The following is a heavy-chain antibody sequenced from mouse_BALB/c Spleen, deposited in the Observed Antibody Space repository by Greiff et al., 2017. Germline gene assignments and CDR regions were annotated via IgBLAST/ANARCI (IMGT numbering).Heavy chain of an antibody. D-gene: IGHD2-1*01. V-gene: IGHV4-1*02. Sequence: EVKVIESGGGLVQPGGSLKLSCAASGFDFSRYWMSWVRQAPGKGLEWIGEINPDSSTINYTPSLKDKFIISRDNAKNTLYLQMSKVRSEDTALYYCAKIYYGNYEAMDYWGQGTSVTVSA. CDR2: INPDSSTI. J-gene: IGHJ4*01. CDR1: GFDFSRYW. CDR3: AKIYYGNYEAMDY.